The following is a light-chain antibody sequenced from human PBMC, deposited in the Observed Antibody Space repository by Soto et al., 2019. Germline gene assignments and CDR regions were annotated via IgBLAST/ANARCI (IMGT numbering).Light chain of an antibody. CDR3: QKYDISPWT. J-gene: IGKJ1*01. Sequence: EIVLTQSPGTLSLSPGERATLSCRASQSLNSFYLAWYKQKPGQAPRLLIYGSSNSATGIPDRFSGSGSGTDFTLTISRVEPVDFAVYYCQKYDISPWTFGQGTKVEVK. V-gene: IGKV3-20*01. CDR1: QSLNSFY. CDR2: GSS.